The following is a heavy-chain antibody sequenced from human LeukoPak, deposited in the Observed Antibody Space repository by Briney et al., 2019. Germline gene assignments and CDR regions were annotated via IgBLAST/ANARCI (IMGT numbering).Heavy chain of an antibody. V-gene: IGHV1-18*01. J-gene: IGHJ4*02. Sequence: ASVKVSCKASGYTFTSYGISWVRQAPGQGLEWMGWISAYNGNTNYAQKLQGRVTITTDTSTSTAYMELRSLRSDDTAVYYCARDSSSWYATYYFDYWGQGTLATVSS. CDR3: ARDSSSWYATYYFDY. D-gene: IGHD6-13*01. CDR1: GYTFTSYG. CDR2: ISAYNGNT.